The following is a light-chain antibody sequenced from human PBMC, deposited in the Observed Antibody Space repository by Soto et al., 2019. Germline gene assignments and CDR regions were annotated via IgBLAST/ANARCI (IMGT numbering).Light chain of an antibody. CDR1: RSDVGNYNY. CDR3: SSYTSSSTLVV. J-gene: IGLJ2*01. Sequence: QSALTQPASVSGSPGQSITISCTGTRSDVGNYNYVSWYQQHPGKAPKLMIYDVSNQPSGVSNRFSGSKSGNTASLTISGRQAEDEADYYCSSYTSSSTLVVFGGGTKLTVL. CDR2: DVS. V-gene: IGLV2-14*01.